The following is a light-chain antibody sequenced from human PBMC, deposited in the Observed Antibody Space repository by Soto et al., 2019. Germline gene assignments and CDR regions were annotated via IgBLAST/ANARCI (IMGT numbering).Light chain of an antibody. V-gene: IGLV4-60*03. Sequence: QSVLTQSSSASASLGSSVKLTCTLSSGHSSYIIAWHQQQPGKAPRYLMKLEGSGSYNKGSGVPDRFSGSSSGADRYLTISNLQSEDEADYYCETWDSRRGVFGGGTQLTVL. J-gene: IGLJ2*01. CDR3: ETWDSRRGV. CDR2: LEGSGSY. CDR1: SGHSSYI.